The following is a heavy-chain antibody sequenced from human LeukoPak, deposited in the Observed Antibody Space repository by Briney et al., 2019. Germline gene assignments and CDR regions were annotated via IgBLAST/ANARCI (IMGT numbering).Heavy chain of an antibody. D-gene: IGHD2/OR15-2a*01. J-gene: IGHJ4*02. V-gene: IGHV3-48*01. CDR1: GFSFSSYS. CDR3: ARDYVYAFDY. CDR2: ISGDGNAK. Sequence: GGSLRLSCAASGFSFSSYSINWVRQAPGKGREWVSYISGDGNAKHYKDSVKGRFTTSIDNAKNALYLQMNSLRAEDTAVYFCARDYVYAFDYWGQGTLVTVSS.